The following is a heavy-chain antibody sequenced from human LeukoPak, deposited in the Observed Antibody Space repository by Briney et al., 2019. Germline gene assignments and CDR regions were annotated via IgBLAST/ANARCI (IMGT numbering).Heavy chain of an antibody. CDR3: ARDGVTMVRGKYDY. CDR2: ISSSSSYI. Sequence: PGGSLRLSCAASGFTFSSYSMNWVRQAPGKGLEWVSSISSSSSYIYYADSVKGRFTISRDNAKNSLYLQMNSLRAEDTAVYYCARDGVTMVRGKYDYWGQGTLVTVSS. CDR1: GFTFSSYS. V-gene: IGHV3-21*01. J-gene: IGHJ4*02. D-gene: IGHD3-10*01.